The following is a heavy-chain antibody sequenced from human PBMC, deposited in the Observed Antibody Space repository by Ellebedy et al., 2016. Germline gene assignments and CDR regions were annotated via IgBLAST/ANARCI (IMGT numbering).Heavy chain of an antibody. J-gene: IGHJ4*02. CDR2: SSGSGAIT. Sequence: GESLKISXAASGFTFSNYAMSWVRQAPGTGLEWISFSSGSGAITRYADSVKGRFSISRDNAKNSLYLEMNSLRVEDTAVYFCAQGFGDWGQGTLVFVAS. CDR3: AQGFGD. CDR1: GFTFSNYA. V-gene: IGHV3-11*03. D-gene: IGHD3-10*01.